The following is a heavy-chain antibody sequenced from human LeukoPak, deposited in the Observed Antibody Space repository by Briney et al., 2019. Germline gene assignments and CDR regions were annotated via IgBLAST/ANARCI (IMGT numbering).Heavy chain of an antibody. V-gene: IGHV1-2*02. Sequence: ASVKVSCKASGYTFTSYDINWVRQAPGQGLEWMGWINPNSGGTNYAQKFQGRVTMTRDTSISTAYMELSRLRSDDTAVYYCARGGIVVVPAASDYWGQGTLVTVSS. J-gene: IGHJ4*02. CDR1: GYTFTSYD. D-gene: IGHD2-2*01. CDR3: ARGGIVVVPAASDY. CDR2: INPNSGGT.